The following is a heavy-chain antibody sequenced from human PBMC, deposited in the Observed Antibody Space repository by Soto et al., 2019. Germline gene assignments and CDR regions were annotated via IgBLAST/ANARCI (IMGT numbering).Heavy chain of an antibody. J-gene: IGHJ6*02. Sequence: QVQLQESGPGLVKPSGTLSLTCAVSGGSISSSNWWTWVRQPPGKGLEWIGEIYYSGSTNYNPSLKSRVTISVDKSENQFSLNLSSVTAADTAMYYCARVQFSLNKGSYGMDVWGQGTTVTVSS. V-gene: IGHV4-4*02. CDR2: IYYSGST. CDR1: GGSISSSNW. CDR3: ARVQFSLNKGSYGMDV. D-gene: IGHD3-16*01.